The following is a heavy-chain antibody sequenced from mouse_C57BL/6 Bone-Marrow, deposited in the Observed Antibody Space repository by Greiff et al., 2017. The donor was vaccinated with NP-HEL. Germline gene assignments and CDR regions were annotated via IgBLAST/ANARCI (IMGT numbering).Heavy chain of an antibody. D-gene: IGHD2-3*01. J-gene: IGHJ1*03. CDR3: ARGDGYYRYFDV. Sequence: QVQLQQSGAELARPGASVKLSCKASGYTFTSYGISWVKQRPGQGLEWIGEIYPRSGNTYYNEKFKGKATLTADKSSSTAYMELRSLTSEDSAVYFCARGDGYYRYFDVWGTGTTVTVSS. CDR2: IYPRSGNT. V-gene: IGHV1-81*01. CDR1: GYTFTSYG.